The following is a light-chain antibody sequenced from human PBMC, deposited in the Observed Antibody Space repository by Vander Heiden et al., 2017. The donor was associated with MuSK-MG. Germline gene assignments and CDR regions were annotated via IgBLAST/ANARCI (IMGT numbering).Light chain of an antibody. Sequence: EILLTQSPVTLSLSPGEKATLACRAGQSVGTYLAWYQQRPGQPPRLLIYDASTRANGVPDRFSDSGYGTDFTLTSRNREPEDFGVYYGQQRNYGLTFGGGTRVE. CDR2: DAS. CDR3: QQRNYGLT. V-gene: IGKV3-11*01. CDR1: QSVGTY. J-gene: IGKJ4*01.